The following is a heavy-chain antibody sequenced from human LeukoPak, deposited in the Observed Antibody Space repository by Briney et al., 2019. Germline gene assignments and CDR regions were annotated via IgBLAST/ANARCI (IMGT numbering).Heavy chain of an antibody. CDR2: IYTSGST. Sequence: SETLSLTCTVSGGSISSYYWSWIRQPAGKGLEWIGRIYTSGSTNYNPSRKSRVTMSVDTSKNQFSLKLSSVTAADTAVYYCAREALSDGYSSSWYVLYWGQGTLVTVSS. CDR3: AREALSDGYSSSWYVLY. CDR1: GGSISSYY. D-gene: IGHD6-13*01. V-gene: IGHV4-4*07. J-gene: IGHJ4*02.